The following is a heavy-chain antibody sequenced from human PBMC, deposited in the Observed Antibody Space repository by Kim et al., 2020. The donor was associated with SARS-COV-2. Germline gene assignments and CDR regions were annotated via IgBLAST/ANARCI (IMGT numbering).Heavy chain of an antibody. CDR1: GFTFSSYG. V-gene: IGHV3-30*18. Sequence: GGSLRRSCAASGFTFSSYGMHWVRQAPGKGLEWVAVISYDGSNKYYADSVKGRFTISRDNSKNTLYLQMNSLRAEDTAVYYCAKDQADYDSSGYYYGGHYFDYWGQGTLVTVSS. CDR3: AKDQADYDSSGYYYGGHYFDY. CDR2: ISYDGSNK. J-gene: IGHJ4*02. D-gene: IGHD3-22*01.